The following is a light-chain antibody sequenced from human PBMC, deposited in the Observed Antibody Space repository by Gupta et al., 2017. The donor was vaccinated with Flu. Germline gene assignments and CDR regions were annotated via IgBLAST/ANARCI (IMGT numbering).Light chain of an antibody. CDR3: AAWEDSLSGPWV. J-gene: IGLJ3*02. V-gene: IGLV1-47*01. Sequence: QSVLSQPPSASGTPGPRVTTSCSGSSSNIGSNYVYWYQQLLGTAPNLLIYRNNQRPSGVPDRFSGSKSGTSASLAISGLRSEDEADYYCAAWEDSLSGPWVFGGGTKLTVL. CDR1: SSNIGSNY. CDR2: RNN.